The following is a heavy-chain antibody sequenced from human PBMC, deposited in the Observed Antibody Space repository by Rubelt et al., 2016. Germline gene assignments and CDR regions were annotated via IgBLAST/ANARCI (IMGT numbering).Heavy chain of an antibody. CDR3: ATGGDFGVVIPNWFDP. V-gene: IGHV1-69*01. CDR1: GGTFSSYA. J-gene: IGHJ5*02. D-gene: IGHD3-3*01. CDR2: IIPIFGTA. Sequence: QVQLVQSGAEVKKPGSSVKVSCKASGGTFSSYAISWVRQAPGPGLEWMGGIIPIFGTANYAQKFQGRGTITADESTSTAYMELSSLRSEDTAVYYCATGGDFGVVIPNWFDPWGQGTLVTVSS.